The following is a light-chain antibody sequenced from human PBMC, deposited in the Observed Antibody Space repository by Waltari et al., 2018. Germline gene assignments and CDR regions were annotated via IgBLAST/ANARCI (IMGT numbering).Light chain of an antibody. CDR3: QQYNNWPRG. CDR2: GAS. J-gene: IGKJ2*03. V-gene: IGKV3-15*01. CDR1: QSVSSN. Sequence: EIVMTQSPATLSVSPGERATLSCRASQSVSSNLAWYQQKPGQAPRLLIYGASTRATGIPARFSGSGSGTEFTLTISSLQSEDFAVYYCQQYNNWPRGFGQGTKLEIK.